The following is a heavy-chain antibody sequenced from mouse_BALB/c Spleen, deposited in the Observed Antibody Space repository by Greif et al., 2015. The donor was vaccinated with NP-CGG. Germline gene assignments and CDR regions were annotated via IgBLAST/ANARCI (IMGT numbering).Heavy chain of an antibody. V-gene: IGHV14-3*02. CDR2: IDPANGNT. J-gene: IGHJ4*01. Sequence: VHVKQSGAELVKPGASVKLSCTASGFNIKDTYMHWVKQRPEQGLEWIGRIDPANGNTKYDPKFQGKATITADTSSNTAYLQLSSLTSEDTAVYCCASGDYDGVGAMDYWGQGTSVTVSS. CDR1: GFNIKDTY. D-gene: IGHD2-4*01. CDR3: ASGDYDGVGAMDY.